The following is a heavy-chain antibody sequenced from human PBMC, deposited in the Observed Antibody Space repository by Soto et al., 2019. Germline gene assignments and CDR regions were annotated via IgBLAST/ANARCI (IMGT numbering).Heavy chain of an antibody. CDR3: ATCGVFCSCGSCFPNWFDP. J-gene: IGHJ5*02. CDR1: GYTFTSYG. V-gene: IGHV1-18*01. Sequence: QVQLVQSGAEVKKPGASVKVSCKASGYTFTSYGISWVRPAPGQGLEWLGWISAYNGNTNYAQKLQGRVTMTTDTSTSTACMELRRLRSEDTAVYYCATCGVFCSCGSCFPNWFDPWGQGALVTVSS. D-gene: IGHD2-15*01. CDR2: ISAYNGNT.